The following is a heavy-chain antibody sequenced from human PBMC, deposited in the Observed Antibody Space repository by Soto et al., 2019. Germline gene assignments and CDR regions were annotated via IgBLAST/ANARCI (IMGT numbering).Heavy chain of an antibody. CDR1: GGSISSSSYY. CDR2: IYYSGST. J-gene: IGHJ5*02. CDR3: ASGLWFGEVWFDP. D-gene: IGHD3-10*01. V-gene: IGHV4-39*01. Sequence: SETLSLTCTVSGGSISSSSYYWGWIRQPPGKGLEWIGSIYYSGSTYYNPSLKSRVTISVDTSKNQFSLKLSSVTAADTAVYYCASGLWFGEVWFDPWGQGTLVTSPQ.